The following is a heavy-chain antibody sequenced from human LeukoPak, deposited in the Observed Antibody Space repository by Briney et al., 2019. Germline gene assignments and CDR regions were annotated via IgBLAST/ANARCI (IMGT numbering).Heavy chain of an antibody. CDR1: GFTFGDYS. D-gene: IGHD2-2*01. V-gene: IGHV3-49*04. Sequence: GGSLRLSCSASGFTFGDYSMTWVRQAPGKGLEWVGFIRTKTYRASTEYAASVKGRFTISRDDSKRIAYLQMNSLKTEDTAVYYCSRVFSSTFYYMDVWGKGTTVTVSS. J-gene: IGHJ6*03. CDR3: SRVFSSTFYYMDV. CDR2: IRTKTYRAST.